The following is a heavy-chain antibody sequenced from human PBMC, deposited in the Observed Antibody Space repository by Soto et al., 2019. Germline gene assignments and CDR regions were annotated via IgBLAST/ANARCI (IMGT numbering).Heavy chain of an antibody. J-gene: IGHJ6*02. CDR1: GFTFDDYA. V-gene: IGHV3-9*01. D-gene: IGHD3-10*01. CDR3: AKAQAGPGIRYYYYGMDV. Sequence: EVQLVESGGGLVQPGRSLRLSCAASGFTFDDYAMHWVRQAPGKGLEWVSGISWNSGSIGYADSVKGRFTISRDNAKNSLYLQMNSLRAEDTALYYCAKAQAGPGIRYYYYGMDVWGQGTTVTVSS. CDR2: ISWNSGSI.